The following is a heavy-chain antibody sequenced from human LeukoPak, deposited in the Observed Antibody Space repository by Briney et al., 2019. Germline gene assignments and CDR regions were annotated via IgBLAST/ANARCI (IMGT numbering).Heavy chain of an antibody. CDR1: GFTFSDYY. J-gene: IGHJ5*02. D-gene: IGHD2-8*01. Sequence: GGSLRLSCAVSGFTFSDYYMSWIRQAPGKRLEWVSYISSSGSTIHYADSVKGRFTISRDNAKNSLYLQMNSLRAEDTVVYYCARVIRGTNWLDPWGQGTLVTVSS. CDR2: ISSSGSTI. CDR3: ARVIRGTNWLDP. V-gene: IGHV3-11*01.